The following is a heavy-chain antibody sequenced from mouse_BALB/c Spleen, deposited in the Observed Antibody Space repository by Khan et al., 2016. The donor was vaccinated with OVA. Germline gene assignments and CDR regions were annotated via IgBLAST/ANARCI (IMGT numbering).Heavy chain of an antibody. CDR1: GFSLTNYG. D-gene: IGHD2-4*01. CDR3: ARQPYYHYNVMDY. J-gene: IGHJ4*01. Sequence: QVQLQQSGPGLVALSQSLSITCTISGFSLTNYGIHWVRQPPGKGLEWLVLMWSDGSTTYNSALKSRLTISKDNSKSQVFLKMNSLQTDDTAMYFCARQPYYHYNVMDYWGQGTSVTVSS. CDR2: MWSDGST. V-gene: IGHV2-6-1*01.